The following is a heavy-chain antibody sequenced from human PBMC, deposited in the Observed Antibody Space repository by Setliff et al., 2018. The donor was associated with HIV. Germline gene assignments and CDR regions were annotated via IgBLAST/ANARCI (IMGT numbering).Heavy chain of an antibody. V-gene: IGHV1-69*13. Sequence: SVKVSCKASGGTFSRNPISWVRQAPGQGLEWMGGITPIFGTTKYAQKFQGRVTITADESRTTAYLDLNSLRSEDTAVYYCATAGEMATIGCSYYCMGVWGKGTTVTV. CDR1: GGTFSRNP. J-gene: IGHJ6*03. D-gene: IGHD3-10*01. CDR2: ITPIFGTT. CDR3: ATAGEMATIGCSYYCMGV.